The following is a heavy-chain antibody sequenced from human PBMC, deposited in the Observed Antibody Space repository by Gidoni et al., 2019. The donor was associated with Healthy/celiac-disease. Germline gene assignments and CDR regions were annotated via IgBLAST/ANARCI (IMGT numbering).Heavy chain of an antibody. D-gene: IGHD3-10*01. CDR1: GGSISSSSYY. CDR3: ARLTQYYYGSGSLDP. V-gene: IGHV4-39*01. J-gene: IGHJ5*02. CDR2: IYYSGST. Sequence: QLQLQESGPGLVKPSETLSLTCTVSGGSISSSSYYWGWIRQPPGKGLEWIGSIYYSGSTYYNPSLKSRVTISVDTSKNQFSLKLSSVTAADTAVYYCARLTQYYYGSGSLDPWGQGTLVTVSS.